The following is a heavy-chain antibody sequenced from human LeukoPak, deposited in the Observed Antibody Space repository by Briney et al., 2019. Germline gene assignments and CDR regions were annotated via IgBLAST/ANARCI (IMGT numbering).Heavy chain of an antibody. Sequence: GGSLRLSCAASGFTFSSYGIHWVRQAPGKGLEWVGVIWYDGSNKYYADSVKGRFTISRDNSKNTLYLQMNSLRAEDTSMFYCARDTGYSYGHGFNYWGQGTLVTVSS. V-gene: IGHV3-33*01. CDR1: GFTFSSYG. J-gene: IGHJ4*02. CDR2: IWYDGSNK. D-gene: IGHD5-18*01. CDR3: ARDTGYSYGHGFNY.